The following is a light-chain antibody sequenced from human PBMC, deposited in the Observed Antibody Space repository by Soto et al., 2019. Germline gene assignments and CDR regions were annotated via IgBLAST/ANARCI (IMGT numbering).Light chain of an antibody. CDR3: GSYTTSSNYV. V-gene: IGLV2-14*03. Sequence: QSVLTQPASVSGSPGQSITISCTGTISDVGSYNYVSWYQQYPGKAPKLMIYDVSTRPSGVSDRFSGSKSGNTASLTISGLRAEDEADYYCGSYTTSSNYVFGTGTKVIVL. CDR2: DVS. CDR1: ISDVGSYNY. J-gene: IGLJ1*01.